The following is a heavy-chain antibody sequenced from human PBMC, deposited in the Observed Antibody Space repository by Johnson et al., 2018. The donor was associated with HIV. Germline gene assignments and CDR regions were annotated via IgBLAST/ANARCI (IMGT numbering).Heavy chain of an antibody. CDR3: TTDRVGSGSHDAFDI. CDR2: IKSKTDGGTT. CDR1: GFTFSNAW. D-gene: IGHD1-26*01. V-gene: IGHV3-15*01. J-gene: IGHJ3*02. Sequence: VQLVESGGGLVKPGGSLRLSCTVSGFTFSNAWMNWVRQAPRKGLEWVGRIKSKTDGGTTDYAAPVKGRFIISRDDSKNKLYLQMNSLKSEDTAVYYCTTDRVGSGSHDAFDIWGKGTIVTVSS.